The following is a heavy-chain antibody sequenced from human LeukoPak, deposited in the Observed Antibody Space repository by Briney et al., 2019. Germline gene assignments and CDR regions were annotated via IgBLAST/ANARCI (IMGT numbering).Heavy chain of an antibody. CDR2: INHSGST. CDR3: ARELLIAAADHDAFDI. CDR1: GGSFSGYY. V-gene: IGHV4-34*01. Sequence: TPSETLSLTCAVYGGSFSGYYWSWIRQPPGKGLEWIGEINHSGSTNYNPSLKSRVTISVDTSKNQFSLKLSSVTAADTAVYYCARELLIAAADHDAFDIWGQGTMVTVSS. D-gene: IGHD6-13*01. J-gene: IGHJ3*02.